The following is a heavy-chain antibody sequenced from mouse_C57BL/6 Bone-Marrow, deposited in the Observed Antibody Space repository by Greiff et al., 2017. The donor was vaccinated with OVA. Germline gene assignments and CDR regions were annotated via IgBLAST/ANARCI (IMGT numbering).Heavy chain of an antibody. V-gene: IGHV10-3*01. Sequence: EVMLVESGGGLVQPKGSLKLSCAASGFTFNTYAMHWVRQAPGKGLEWVARIRSKSSNYATYYADSVKDRFTISRDDSQSMLYLQMNNLKTEDTAMYYCVREGGYDTHWYFDVWGTGTTVTVSS. D-gene: IGHD2-2*01. CDR2: IRSKSSNYAT. CDR1: GFTFNTYA. J-gene: IGHJ1*03. CDR3: VREGGYDTHWYFDV.